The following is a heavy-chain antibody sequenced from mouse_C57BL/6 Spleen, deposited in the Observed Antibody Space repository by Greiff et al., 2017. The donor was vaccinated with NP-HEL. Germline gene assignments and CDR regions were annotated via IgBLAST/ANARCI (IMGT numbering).Heavy chain of an antibody. CDR1: GFSLTSYG. Sequence: QVQLQQSGPGLVQPSQSLSITCTVSGFSLTSYGVHWVRQSPGKGLEWLGVIWSGGRTDYNAACISRLSISKDNSKSQVFFKMNSLQADDTAIYYCASGLLLRPYYAMDYWGQGTSVTVSS. J-gene: IGHJ4*01. V-gene: IGHV2-2*01. CDR3: ASGLLLRPYYAMDY. CDR2: IWSGGRT. D-gene: IGHD1-1*01.